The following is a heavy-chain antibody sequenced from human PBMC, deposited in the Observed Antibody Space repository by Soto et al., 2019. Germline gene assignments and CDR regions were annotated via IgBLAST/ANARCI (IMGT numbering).Heavy chain of an antibody. V-gene: IGHV1-58*01. CDR3: AAEYYCDSSGYYQAPWHFGY. CDR2: IVVGSGNT. D-gene: IGHD3-22*01. J-gene: IGHJ4*02. Sequence: GASVKVYCKAPGFTFTSSAVQCVRQARGQRLEWIGWIVVGSGNTNYAQKFQERVTITRDMSTSTAYMELSSLRSEDTAVYYCAAEYYCDSSGYYQAPWHFGYWGQGTLVTVSS. CDR1: GFTFTSSA.